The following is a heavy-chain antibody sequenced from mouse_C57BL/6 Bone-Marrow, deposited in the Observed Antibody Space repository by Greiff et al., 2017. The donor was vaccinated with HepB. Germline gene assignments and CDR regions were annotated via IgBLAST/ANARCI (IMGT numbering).Heavy chain of an antibody. V-gene: IGHV1-52*01. CDR1: GYTFTSYW. CDR2: IDPSDSEN. CDR3: AREAYDYDPVYFDY. Sequence: QVQLQQPGAELVRPGSSVKLSCKASGYTFTSYWMHWVKQRPIQGLEWIGNIDPSDSENHYNQKFKDKATLTVDKSSSTAYMQLSSLTSEDSAVYYCAREAYDYDPVYFDYWGQGTTLTVSS. J-gene: IGHJ2*01. D-gene: IGHD2-4*01.